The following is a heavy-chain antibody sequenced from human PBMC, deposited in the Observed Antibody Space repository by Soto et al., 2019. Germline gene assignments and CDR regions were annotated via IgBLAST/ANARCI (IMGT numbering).Heavy chain of an antibody. CDR2: ITYDGNNK. D-gene: IGHD1-26*01. Sequence: QVQLVESGGGVVQPGRSLRLSCAASGFTFSRYPMYWVRLAPGKGLEWVAVITYDGNNKYYADSVKGRFTISRDNAKNTLSLQMNNLRPEDTAVYYCAKGVGSYYFDYWGQGTLVTVSS. J-gene: IGHJ4*02. CDR3: AKGVGSYYFDY. CDR1: GFTFSRYP. V-gene: IGHV3-30-3*01.